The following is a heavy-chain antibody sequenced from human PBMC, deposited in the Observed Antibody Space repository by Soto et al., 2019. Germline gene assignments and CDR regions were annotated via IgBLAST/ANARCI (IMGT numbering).Heavy chain of an antibody. V-gene: IGHV4-30-2*01. CDR1: GGSISSGGYS. Sequence: QLQLQESGSGLVKPSQTLSLTCAVSGGSISSGGYSWSWVRQPPGKGLEWIGYIYHSGNTYYNPSLKSRVTISVGRSKNQFSLKQSSVTAADTAVYYCARCCYYDSSGYYYPNWFDPWGQGTLVTVSS. J-gene: IGHJ5*02. CDR3: ARCCYYDSSGYYYPNWFDP. D-gene: IGHD3-22*01. CDR2: IYHSGNT.